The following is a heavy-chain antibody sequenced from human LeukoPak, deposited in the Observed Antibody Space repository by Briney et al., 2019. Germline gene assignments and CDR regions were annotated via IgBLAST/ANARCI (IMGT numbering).Heavy chain of an antibody. J-gene: IGHJ4*02. Sequence: GGSLRLSCAASGFTFTSYAMSWVRQAPGKGLEWVSGISGSGGSTYYADSVKGRFTISRDNSKNTLYLQMNSLRVEDTAFYYCAKDRALQHHKSGSYYFDYWGQGILVAVSS. CDR2: ISGSGGST. D-gene: IGHD1-26*01. V-gene: IGHV3-23*01. CDR3: AKDRALQHHKSGSYYFDY. CDR1: GFTFTSYA.